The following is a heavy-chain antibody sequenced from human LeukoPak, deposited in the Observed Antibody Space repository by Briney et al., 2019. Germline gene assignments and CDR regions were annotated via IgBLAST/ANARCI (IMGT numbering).Heavy chain of an antibody. J-gene: IGHJ4*02. Sequence: SETLSLTCTVSGDSISSSSYYWGWIRQPPGKGLEWIGSVYHSGTTYHNPSLKSRVTISVDTFKSQFSLRLNSVTAADTAVYYCARDFGDHRIDYWGQGTLVTVSS. CDR2: VYHSGTT. CDR1: GDSISSSSYY. CDR3: ARDFGDHRIDY. V-gene: IGHV4-39*01. D-gene: IGHD4-17*01.